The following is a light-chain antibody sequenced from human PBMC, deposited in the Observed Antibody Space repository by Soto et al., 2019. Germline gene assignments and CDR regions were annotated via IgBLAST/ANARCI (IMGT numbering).Light chain of an antibody. CDR1: QSVSSSY. V-gene: IGKV3-20*01. Sequence: EIVLTQSPGTLSVSPGERATLSCRASQSVSSSYLAWYQQKPGQAPRLLIYGASSRATGIPDRFSGSGSGTVFTLTISRLEPEDFAVYYCQQYGSSLFTFGPGTKVDIK. J-gene: IGKJ3*01. CDR2: GAS. CDR3: QQYGSSLFT.